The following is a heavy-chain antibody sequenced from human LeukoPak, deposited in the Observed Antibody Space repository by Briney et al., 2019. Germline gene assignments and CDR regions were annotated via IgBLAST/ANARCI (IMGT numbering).Heavy chain of an antibody. Sequence: GGSLRLSCAASGFTFSSYGMHWVRQAPGKGLEWVAFIPYDGSNKYYADSVKGRFTISRDNSKNTLYLQMNSLRAEDTAVYYCATPGSPLQLWLVLPLNAWGQGTLVTVSS. V-gene: IGHV3-30*02. D-gene: IGHD5-18*01. J-gene: IGHJ5*02. CDR3: ATPGSPLQLWLVLPLNA. CDR2: IPYDGSNK. CDR1: GFTFSSYG.